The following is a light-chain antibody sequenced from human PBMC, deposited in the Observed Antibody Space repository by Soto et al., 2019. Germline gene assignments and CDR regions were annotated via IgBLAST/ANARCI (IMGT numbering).Light chain of an antibody. V-gene: IGLV2-14*01. CDR2: EVT. CDR3: SSYTTTSTVV. CDR1: SSDIGGHNY. Sequence: QSALTQPASVSGSPGQSIPVSCTETSSDIGGHNYVSWSQQHPGKVPKLIIYEVTNRPSGVSNRFSGSKSGNTASLTVSGLQAEDEADYYCSSYTTTSTVVFGGGTKLTVL. J-gene: IGLJ2*01.